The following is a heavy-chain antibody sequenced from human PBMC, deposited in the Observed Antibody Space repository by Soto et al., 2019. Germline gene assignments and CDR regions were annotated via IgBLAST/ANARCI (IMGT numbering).Heavy chain of an antibody. D-gene: IGHD3-16*01. V-gene: IGHV3-74*01. Sequence: EVQLVESGGGLFQPGGSLRLSCAASGFTCNKYWIHWVRQAPGQGLLWLSRIKYDATTTNYADSVKCRFSISRDNAKNTVYLQMSSLRGDDTAVYYCARGALGSYYFDYWGQGTLVTVSS. CDR2: IKYDATTT. J-gene: IGHJ4*02. CDR3: ARGALGSYYFDY. CDR1: GFTCNKYW.